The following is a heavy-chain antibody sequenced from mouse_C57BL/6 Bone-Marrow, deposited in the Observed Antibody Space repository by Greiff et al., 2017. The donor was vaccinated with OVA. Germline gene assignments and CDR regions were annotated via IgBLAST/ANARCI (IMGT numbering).Heavy chain of an antibody. V-gene: IGHV1-72*01. Sequence: QVQLKEPGAELVKPGASVKLSCKASGYTFTSYWMHWVKQRPGRGLEWIGRIDPNSGGTKYTEKFKSKATLTVDKPSSTAYMQLSSLTSEDSAVYYCARYPWHWYFDVWGTGTTVTVSA. CDR3: ARYPWHWYFDV. J-gene: IGHJ1*03. CDR1: GYTFTSYW. CDR2: IDPNSGGT.